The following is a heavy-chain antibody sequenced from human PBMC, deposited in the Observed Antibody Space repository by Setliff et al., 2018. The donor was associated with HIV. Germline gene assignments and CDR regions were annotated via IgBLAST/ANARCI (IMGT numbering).Heavy chain of an antibody. D-gene: IGHD3-9*01. CDR3: ARSGVLRYFDWLLYMGGELSAFDY. V-gene: IGHV7-4-1*02. J-gene: IGHJ4*02. CDR2: INTNTGNP. CDR1: GYTFTSFG. Sequence: ASVKVSCKPSGYTFTSFGISWVRQAPGQGLEWMGWINTNTGNPTYAQGFTGRFVFSLDTSVSTAYLQISSLKAEDTAVYYCARSGVLRYFDWLLYMGGELSAFDYWGQGTLVTVSS.